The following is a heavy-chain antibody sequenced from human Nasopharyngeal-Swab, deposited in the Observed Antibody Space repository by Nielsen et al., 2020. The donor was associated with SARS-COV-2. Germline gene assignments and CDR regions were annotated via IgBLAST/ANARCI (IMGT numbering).Heavy chain of an antibody. V-gene: IGHV6-1*01. D-gene: IGHD3-3*01. CDR3: ARETPMDSDFWSGRSYGMDV. CDR2: TYYRSKWYN. J-gene: IGHJ6*02. CDR1: GDSVASNRAA. Sequence: LRLSGASSGDSVASNRAAWNWIRQSPSRGLEWLGRTYYRSKWYNDYAVAVKSRITINPDTSKNQISLQLNSVTPEETAVYYCARETPMDSDFWSGRSYGMDVWGQGTTVTVSS.